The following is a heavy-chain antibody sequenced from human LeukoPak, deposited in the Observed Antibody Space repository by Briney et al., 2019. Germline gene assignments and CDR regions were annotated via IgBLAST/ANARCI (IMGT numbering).Heavy chain of an antibody. Sequence: SETLPLTCAVYGGSFSGYYWSWIRQPPGKGLEWIGEINHSGSTNYNPSLKSRVTISVDTSKNQFSLKLSSVTAADTAVYYCARLVGQRRREKYYCYYMDVWGKGTTVTISS. J-gene: IGHJ6*03. V-gene: IGHV4-34*01. D-gene: IGHD2-21*01. CDR2: INHSGST. CDR3: ARLVGQRRREKYYCYYMDV. CDR1: GGSFSGYY.